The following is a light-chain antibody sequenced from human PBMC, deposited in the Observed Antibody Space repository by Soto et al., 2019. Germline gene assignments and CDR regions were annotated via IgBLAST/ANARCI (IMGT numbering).Light chain of an antibody. CDR3: QQRSNWPPRFT. J-gene: IGKJ3*01. Sequence: EIVLTQSPATLSLSPGERATLSCRASQSVSSYLAWYQQKPGQAPRLLIYDASNRATGIPARFSGSGSGTAFSLTISRLELEDFAVYYCQQRSNWPPRFTFGPGTKVDIK. CDR1: QSVSSY. V-gene: IGKV3-11*01. CDR2: DAS.